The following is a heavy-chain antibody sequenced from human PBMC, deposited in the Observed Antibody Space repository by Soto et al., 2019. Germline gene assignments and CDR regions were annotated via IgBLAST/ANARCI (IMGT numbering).Heavy chain of an antibody. CDR3: ARTKYYGSFDP. D-gene: IGHD3-10*01. CDR2: IYYSGST. CDR1: GGKIVGGGYY. J-gene: IGHJ5*02. Sequence: SEPMSVTCTVAGGKIVGGGYYWSWISQPPGKGLEWIGYIYYSGSTYYNPSLKSRVTISVDTSKNQFSLKLSSVTAADTAVYYCARTKYYGSFDPWGQGTLVTVSS. V-gene: IGHV4-30-4*01.